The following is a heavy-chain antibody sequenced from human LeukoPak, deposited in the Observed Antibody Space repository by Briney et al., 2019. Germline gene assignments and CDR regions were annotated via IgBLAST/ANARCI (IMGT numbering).Heavy chain of an antibody. Sequence: ASVKVSCKASGYTFTGYYMHWVRQAPGQGLEWMGWINPNSGGTNYAQKFQGRVTMTRDTSISTAYMELSRLRSDDTAVYYCARGVGVRFLEWFLTTSDPFDYWGQGTLVTVSS. CDR2: INPNSGGT. CDR1: GYTFTGYY. J-gene: IGHJ4*02. CDR3: ARGVGVRFLEWFLTTSDPFDY. D-gene: IGHD3-3*01. V-gene: IGHV1-2*02.